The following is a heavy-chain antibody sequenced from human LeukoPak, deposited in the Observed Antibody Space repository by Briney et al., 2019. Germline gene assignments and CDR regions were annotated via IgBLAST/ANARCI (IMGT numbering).Heavy chain of an antibody. CDR2: ISAYNGNT. V-gene: IGHV1-18*01. CDR3: ARARGYCSSTSCETTNWFDP. D-gene: IGHD2-2*01. J-gene: IGHJ5*02. CDR1: GYTFTSYG. Sequence: ASVKVSCKASGYTFTSYGISWVRQAPGQGLEWMGWISAYNGNTNYAQKLQGRDTMTTDTSTSTAYMELRSLRSDDTAVYYCARARGYCSSTSCETTNWFDPWGQGTLVTVSS.